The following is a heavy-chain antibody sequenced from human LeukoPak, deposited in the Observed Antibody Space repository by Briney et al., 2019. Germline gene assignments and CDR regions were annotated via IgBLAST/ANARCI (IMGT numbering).Heavy chain of an antibody. CDR2: IIPILGIA. V-gene: IGHV1-69*04. Sequence: GASVKVSCKASGYTFTSYGISWVRQAPGQGLEWMGRIIPILGIANYAQKLQGRVTITADKSTSTAYMELSSLRSEDTAVYYCAGSHPEMATIDYWGQGTLVTVSS. CDR3: AGSHPEMATIDY. J-gene: IGHJ4*02. CDR1: GYTFTSYG. D-gene: IGHD5-24*01.